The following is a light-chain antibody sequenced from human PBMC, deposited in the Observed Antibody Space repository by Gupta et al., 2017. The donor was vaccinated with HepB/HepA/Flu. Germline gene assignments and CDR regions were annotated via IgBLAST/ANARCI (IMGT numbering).Light chain of an antibody. CDR1: QSLLYSNGFNY. V-gene: IGKV2-28*01. CDR2: LGS. J-gene: IGKJ3*01. Sequence: DTVMTQSPLSLPVTPGEPATISCRSSQSLLYSNGFNYLGWYLQRPVQSPQLLIYLGSNRASGVPDRFSGSGSGTDFTLKISRVEAEDVGVYYCMQTLHTPFTFGPGTKVEIK. CDR3: MQTLHTPFT.